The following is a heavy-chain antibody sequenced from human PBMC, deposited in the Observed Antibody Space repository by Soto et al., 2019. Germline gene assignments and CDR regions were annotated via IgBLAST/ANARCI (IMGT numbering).Heavy chain of an antibody. CDR1: GYTFTSYA. Sequence: ASVKVSCKASGYTFTSYAMHWVRQAPGQRLEWMGWINAGNGNTKYSQKFQGRVTITRDTSASTAYMELSSLRSEDTAVYYCERGTGHYPSLVYFDYWGPGTLVTVSS. CDR2: INAGNGNT. D-gene: IGHD1-26*01. V-gene: IGHV1-3*01. CDR3: ERGTGHYPSLVYFDY. J-gene: IGHJ4*02.